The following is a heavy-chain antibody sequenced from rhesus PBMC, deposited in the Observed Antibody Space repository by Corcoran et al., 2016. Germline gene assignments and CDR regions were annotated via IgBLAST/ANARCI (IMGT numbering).Heavy chain of an antibody. CDR2: ISVSGGST. Sequence: QLQLQESGPGLVKPSETLSLTCAVSGGSISSNYWSWIRQPPGKGLEWFGRISVSGGSTDYSPSLKSRVPISTDTSKNQFSLKLSSVTAAHTAVYYCARGIAGTTSLYIDLWGPGTPITISS. D-gene: IGHD1-20*01. V-gene: IGHV4-173*01. J-gene: IGHJ2*01. CDR3: ARGIAGTTSLYIDL. CDR1: GGSISSNY.